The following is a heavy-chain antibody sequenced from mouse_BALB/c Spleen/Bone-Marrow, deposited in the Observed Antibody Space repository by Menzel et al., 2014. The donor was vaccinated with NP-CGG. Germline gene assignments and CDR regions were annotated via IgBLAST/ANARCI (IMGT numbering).Heavy chain of an antibody. CDR2: ISGGGSYT. V-gene: IGHV5-9-2*01. CDR3: ARHAYYDQTEVSFVY. CDR1: GFSFXSYG. J-gene: IGHJ3*01. Sequence: DVKLQESGGGLVKSGGSLKLSCAASGFSFXSYGMSWVRQTPEKRLEWVATISGGGSYTFYPDSVKGRFTISRDNAKNNLYLQLSSLRSEDTALYYCARHAYYDQTEVSFVYWGQGTLATVSA. D-gene: IGHD2-4*01.